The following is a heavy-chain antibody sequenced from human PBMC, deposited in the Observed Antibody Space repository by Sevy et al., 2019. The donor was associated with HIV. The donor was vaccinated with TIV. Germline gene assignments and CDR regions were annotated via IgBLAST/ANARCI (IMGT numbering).Heavy chain of an antibody. CDR1: GYTFTSYD. Sequence: ASVKVSCKTSGYTFTSYDISWVRQATGQGLEWMGWMNPDSGKRGYAQKFQGRVTMTTNTSISTAYMELRSLRSEDSAVYYCARADLDSSTFFYHYGMDVWGQGTTVTVSS. D-gene: IGHD6-13*01. V-gene: IGHV1-8*01. CDR2: MNPDSGKR. CDR3: ARADLDSSTFFYHYGMDV. J-gene: IGHJ6*02.